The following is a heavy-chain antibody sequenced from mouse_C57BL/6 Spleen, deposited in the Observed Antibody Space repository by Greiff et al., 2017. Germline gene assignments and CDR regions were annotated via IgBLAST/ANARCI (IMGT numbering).Heavy chain of an antibody. CDR2: IDPNSGGT. V-gene: IGHV1-72*01. CDR3: ARDYYGSSYDWYFDV. CDR1: GYTFTSYW. J-gene: IGHJ1*03. Sequence: QVQLQQPGAELVKPGASVKLSCKASGYTFTSYWMHWVKQRPGRGLEWIGRIDPNSGGTKYNEKLKSKATLTVDKPSSTAYMQLSSLTSEDSAVYYCARDYYGSSYDWYFDVWGTGTTVTVSS. D-gene: IGHD1-1*01.